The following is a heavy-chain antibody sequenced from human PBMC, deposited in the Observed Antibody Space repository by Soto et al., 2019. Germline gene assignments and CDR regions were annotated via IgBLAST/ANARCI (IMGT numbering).Heavy chain of an antibody. D-gene: IGHD6-19*01. CDR2: INSDGSST. Sequence: GRSLRLSCAASGFTFSSYWMHWVRQAPGKGLVWVSRINSDGSSTSYADSVKGRFTISRDNAKNTLYLQMNSLRAEDTAVYYCARPALSGWTLAAGMDVWGQGTTVTVSS. V-gene: IGHV3-74*01. CDR3: ARPALSGWTLAAGMDV. J-gene: IGHJ6*02. CDR1: GFTFSSYW.